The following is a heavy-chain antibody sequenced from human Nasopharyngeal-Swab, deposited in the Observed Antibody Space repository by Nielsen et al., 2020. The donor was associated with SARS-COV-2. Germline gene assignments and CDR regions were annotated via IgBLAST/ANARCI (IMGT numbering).Heavy chain of an antibody. CDR2: INPSGGST. Sequence: SVTVSHKASGYTFTSYYKHWVRQAHGKGLEWMGIINPSGGSTSYAQKFQGRVTMTRNTSTSTVYMELSSLRSEDTAVYYCARLARGYSYGYPSYYGMDVWGQGTTVTVSS. CDR3: ARLARGYSYGYPSYYGMDV. J-gene: IGHJ6*02. D-gene: IGHD5-18*01. V-gene: IGHV1-46*01. CDR1: GYTFTSYY.